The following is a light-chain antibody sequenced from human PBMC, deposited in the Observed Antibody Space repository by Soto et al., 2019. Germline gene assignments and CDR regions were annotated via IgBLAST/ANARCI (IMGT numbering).Light chain of an antibody. J-gene: IGKJ5*01. CDR2: AAS. CDR1: QSISSY. V-gene: IGKV1-39*01. CDR3: QQSYSATIT. Sequence: DIQMTQSPSSLSASVGDRVTITCRASQSISSYLNWYQQKPGKAPKLLIYAASSLQSGVPSRFSGSGSGTDFTLTISSLQREDFATYYCQQSYSATITFGQGTRLEIK.